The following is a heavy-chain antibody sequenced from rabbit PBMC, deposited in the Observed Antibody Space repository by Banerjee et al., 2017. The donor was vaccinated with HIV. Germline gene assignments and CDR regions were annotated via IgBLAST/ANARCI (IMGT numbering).Heavy chain of an antibody. J-gene: IGHJ3*01. Sequence: QEQLEESGGGLVKPGGTLTLTCTASGSDISSYAISWVRQAPGKGLEWIGCIYTGSSGSTYYASWAKGRFTISRTSWTTVTLQMTSLTAADTATYFCARDLAGVIGWNFGLWGQGTLVTVS. CDR1: GSDISSYA. V-gene: IGHV1S45*01. CDR3: ARDLAGVIGWNFGL. D-gene: IGHD4-1*01. CDR2: IYTGSSGST.